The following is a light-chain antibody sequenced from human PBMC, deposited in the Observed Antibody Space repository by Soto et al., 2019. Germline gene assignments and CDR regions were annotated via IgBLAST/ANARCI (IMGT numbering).Light chain of an antibody. J-gene: IGKJ1*01. CDR3: QQYGTSPQT. Sequence: EVVMTQSPATLSLSPGEGATLSCRASQGIGDTLAWYQHKPGQTPRLLIYDASSRATGLPARFSGSGSGTEFTLTVSRLEPEDFEVYYCQQYGTSPQTFGQGTKVDIK. CDR1: QGIGDT. CDR2: DAS. V-gene: IGKV3-20*01.